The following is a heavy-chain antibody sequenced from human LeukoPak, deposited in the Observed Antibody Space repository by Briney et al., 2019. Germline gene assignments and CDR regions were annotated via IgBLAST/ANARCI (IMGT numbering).Heavy chain of an antibody. Sequence: SVKVSCKASGYTFTSYAMNWVRQAPGQGLEWMGGIIPIFGTANYAQEFQGRVTITADESTSTAYMELSSLRSEDTAVYYCASGTYYYGSGSSHFDYWGQGTLVTVSS. CDR1: GYTFTSYA. CDR2: IIPIFGTA. J-gene: IGHJ4*02. CDR3: ASGTYYYGSGSSHFDY. D-gene: IGHD3-10*01. V-gene: IGHV1-69*13.